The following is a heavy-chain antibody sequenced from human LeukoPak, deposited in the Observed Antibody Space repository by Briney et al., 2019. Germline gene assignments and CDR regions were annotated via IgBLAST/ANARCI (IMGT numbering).Heavy chain of an antibody. CDR3: ARPLRQWELLTSFDY. J-gene: IGHJ4*02. CDR1: GFTFSSYG. V-gene: IGHV3-30*03. D-gene: IGHD1-26*01. Sequence: PGGSLRLSCAASGFTFSSYGMHWVRQAPGKGLEWVAVISYDGSNKYYADSVKGRFTISRDNSKNTLYLQMNSLRAKDTAVYYCARPLRQWELLTSFDYWGQGTLVTVSS. CDR2: ISYDGSNK.